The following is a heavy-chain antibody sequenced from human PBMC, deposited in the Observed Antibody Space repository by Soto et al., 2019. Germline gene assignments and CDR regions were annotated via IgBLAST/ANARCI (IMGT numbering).Heavy chain of an antibody. V-gene: IGHV3-21*01. CDR3: TRDGVPL. CDR2: ISTSGDST. Sequence: GGSLRLSYAASGFNFSTFTLNWVRQAPGKGLEWVSSISTSGDSTYYEDSVRGRFTISRDNARASLFLQMDSLRADDTAMYYCTRDGVPLWGQGTMVTVSS. D-gene: IGHD3-3*01. CDR1: GFNFSTFT. J-gene: IGHJ3*01.